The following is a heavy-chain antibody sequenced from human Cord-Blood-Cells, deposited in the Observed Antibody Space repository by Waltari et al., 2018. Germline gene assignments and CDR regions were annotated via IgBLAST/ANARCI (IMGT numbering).Heavy chain of an antibody. V-gene: IGHV4-31*03. CDR3: ARAPDYGDYLGSAIDY. D-gene: IGHD4-17*01. CDR1: GGSISSGGYY. J-gene: IGHJ4*02. Sequence: QVQLQESGPGLVKPSQTLSLTCTVSGGSISSGGYYWSWIRQHPGKGLEWIGYIYSSGSTYYNPALKSRVTISVDTSKNQFSRKLSSVTAADTAVYYCARAPDYGDYLGSAIDYWGQGTLVTVSS. CDR2: IYSSGST.